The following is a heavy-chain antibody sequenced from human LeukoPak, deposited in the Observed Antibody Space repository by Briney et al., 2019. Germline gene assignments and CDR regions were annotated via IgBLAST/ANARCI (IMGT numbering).Heavy chain of an antibody. CDR3: ARWRGSTSERSDY. V-gene: IGHV3-7*01. CDR1: GFTFSDYW. D-gene: IGHD2-2*01. J-gene: IGHJ4*02. CDR2: IKQDGSAK. Sequence: PGGSLRLSCTASGFTFSDYWMTWVRQAPGKGLEWVANIKQDGSAKYYVDSVKGRFTTSRDNAKNSLYLQMDSLRVEDTATYYCARWRGSTSERSDYWGQGTLVTVSS.